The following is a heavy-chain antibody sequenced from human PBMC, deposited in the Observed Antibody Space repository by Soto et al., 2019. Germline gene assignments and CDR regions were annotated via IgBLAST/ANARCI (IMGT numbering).Heavy chain of an antibody. CDR1: GLTLSNYW. CDR2: INQDGSGK. J-gene: IGHJ4*02. D-gene: IGHD2-2*01. Sequence: PGGSLRLSCAASGLTLSNYWMNWVRQAPGKGLEWVANINQDGSGKYYVDSVKGRFTISRDNAKNSLYLQMDSLRAEDTALYYRARALTTVASFWGQGTLVTVSS. V-gene: IGHV3-7*01. CDR3: ARALTTVASF.